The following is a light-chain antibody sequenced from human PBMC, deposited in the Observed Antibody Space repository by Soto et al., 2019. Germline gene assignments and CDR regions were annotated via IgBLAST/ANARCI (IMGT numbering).Light chain of an antibody. CDR3: QLYESSPT. Sequence: ETVLTQSPGTLSLSAGERATLSCRASQSVASGYLVWYQQKPGRAPTVLIYGASTRAAGIPDRFSGSGSGTDFSLTISRLEPGDFAVYYCQLYESSPTFGQGTKVDIK. CDR2: GAS. V-gene: IGKV3-20*01. CDR1: QSVASGY. J-gene: IGKJ1*01.